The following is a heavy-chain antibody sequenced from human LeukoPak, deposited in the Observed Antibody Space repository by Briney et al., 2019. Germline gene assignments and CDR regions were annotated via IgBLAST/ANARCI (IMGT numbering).Heavy chain of an antibody. CDR2: IYYSGGT. CDR3: VGRKSTTPNWFDP. J-gene: IGHJ5*02. CDR1: GGSVNSGSSY. Sequence: PSQTLSLTCTVSGGSVNSGSSYWGCIRQSPGKGLEWIGAIYYSGGTFYNPSLKRRVTISVDTSKNQFSLKLSSVTAADTAIYYCVGRKSTTPNWFDPWGQGTLITVSS. V-gene: IGHV4-39*01. D-gene: IGHD1-1*01.